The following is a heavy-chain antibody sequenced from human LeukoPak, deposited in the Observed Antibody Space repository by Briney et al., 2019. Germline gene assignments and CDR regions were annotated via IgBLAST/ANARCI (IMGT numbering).Heavy chain of an antibody. CDR3: ASSPEMGEWLRPIRAFDI. CDR2: INWNGGST. D-gene: IGHD3-3*01. Sequence: PGGSLRLSCAASGFTFDDYGMSWVRQAPGEGLEWVSGINWNGGSTGYADSVKGRFTISRDNAKNSLYLQMNSLRAEDTALYYCASSPEMGEWLRPIRAFDIWGQGTMVTVSS. J-gene: IGHJ3*02. V-gene: IGHV3-20*04. CDR1: GFTFDDYG.